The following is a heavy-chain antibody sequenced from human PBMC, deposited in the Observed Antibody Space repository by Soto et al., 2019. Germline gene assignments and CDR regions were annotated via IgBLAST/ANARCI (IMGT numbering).Heavy chain of an antibody. CDR2: ISSSSTI. D-gene: IGHD6-19*01. CDR1: GFTFSSYS. V-gene: IGHV3-48*02. Sequence: GGSLRLSCAASGFTFSSYSMNWVRQAPGKGLEWVSYISSSSTIYYADSVKGRFTISRDNAKNSLFLQMNSLRDEDTAVYYCARGRYSSGWDDAFDIWGQGTMVTVSS. CDR3: ARGRYSSGWDDAFDI. J-gene: IGHJ3*02.